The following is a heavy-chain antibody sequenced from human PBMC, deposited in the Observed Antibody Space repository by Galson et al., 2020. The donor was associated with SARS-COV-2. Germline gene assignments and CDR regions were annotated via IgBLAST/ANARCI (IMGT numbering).Heavy chain of an antibody. CDR3: SRASMDTVIVRAFDI. Sequence: GESLKISCTVSGFTSAEYAMNWVRQAPGKGLEWVGFIRSRAYGGTTEYAASVKGRFTILRDDSKSIAYLQMNSLKTEDTAVYYCSRASMDTVIVRAFDIWGQGTMVTVSS. V-gene: IGHV3-49*04. J-gene: IGHJ3*02. D-gene: IGHD5-18*01. CDR2: IRSRAYGGTT. CDR1: GFTSAEYA.